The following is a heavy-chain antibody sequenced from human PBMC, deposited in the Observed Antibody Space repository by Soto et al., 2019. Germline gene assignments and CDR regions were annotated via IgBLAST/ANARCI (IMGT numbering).Heavy chain of an antibody. Sequence: QVQLQESGPGLVKPSQTLSLTCTVSGGSITSGGYYWSWVRQHPGKGLEWIGYIYYSGNTYYDPSIKSRVTISIDTSKKQFSLLLSSVTAADTAVYYCARSVTPGGQGTLVTVSS. CDR2: IYYSGNT. J-gene: IGHJ5*02. V-gene: IGHV4-31*03. CDR1: GGSITSGGYY. CDR3: ARSVTP. D-gene: IGHD3-10*01.